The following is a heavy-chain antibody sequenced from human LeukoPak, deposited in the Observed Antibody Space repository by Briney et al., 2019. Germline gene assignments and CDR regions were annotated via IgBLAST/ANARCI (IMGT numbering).Heavy chain of an antibody. V-gene: IGHV4-59*01. CDR2: IYYSGST. J-gene: IGHJ5*02. CDR1: GGSISSYY. Sequence: PSETLSLTCTVSGGSISSYYWSWIRQPPGKGLEWIGYIYYSGSTNYNPSLKSRVTISVDTSKNQFSPKLSSVTAADTAVYYCARDNSVRDEAWWFNPWGQGTLVTVSS. CDR3: ARDNSVRDEAWWFNP. D-gene: IGHD5-24*01.